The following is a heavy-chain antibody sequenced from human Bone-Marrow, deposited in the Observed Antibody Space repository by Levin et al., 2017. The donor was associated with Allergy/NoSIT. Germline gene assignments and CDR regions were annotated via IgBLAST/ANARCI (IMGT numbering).Heavy chain of an antibody. Sequence: KISCKTSGDSFSRYAFSWVRQAPGQGLEWMGGIIPIFGAVNYAQEFQGRITITADEFTTTAYMELSSLRSEDTAVYFCARSQGGVSIFGVVVPPLHYYYMDVWGKGTTVIVS. J-gene: IGHJ6*03. CDR1: GDSFSRYA. CDR2: IIPIFGAV. D-gene: IGHD3-3*01. CDR3: ARSQGGVSIFGVVVPPLHYYYMDV. V-gene: IGHV1-69*01.